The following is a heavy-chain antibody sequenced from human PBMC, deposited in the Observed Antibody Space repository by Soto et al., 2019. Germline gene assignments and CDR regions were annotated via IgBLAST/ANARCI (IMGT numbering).Heavy chain of an antibody. V-gene: IGHV4-30-2*01. CDR3: AGVPDY. CDR1: GGSISSGGYS. J-gene: IGHJ4*02. Sequence: LQLQESGSGLVKPSQTLSLTCAVSGGSISSGGYSWSWIRQPPGQCLEWIAYIYHSVSAYYNPSLKGRVTISVDRSKNQFSLKLSSVTAADTAVYYCAGVPDYWGQGTLVTVSS. CDR2: IYHSVSA.